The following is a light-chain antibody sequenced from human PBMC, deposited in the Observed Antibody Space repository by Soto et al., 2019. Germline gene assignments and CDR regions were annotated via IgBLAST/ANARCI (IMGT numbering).Light chain of an antibody. Sequence: EIVLTQSPGTLSLSPGERATLSCRASQSVSSSYLAWYQQKHGQAPRLLIYGASSRATGIPDRFSGSGSGTDFPLTISRLEPEDFAVYYCQQYDSSPLTFGGGTKVEIK. CDR1: QSVSSSY. CDR2: GAS. CDR3: QQYDSSPLT. V-gene: IGKV3-20*01. J-gene: IGKJ4*01.